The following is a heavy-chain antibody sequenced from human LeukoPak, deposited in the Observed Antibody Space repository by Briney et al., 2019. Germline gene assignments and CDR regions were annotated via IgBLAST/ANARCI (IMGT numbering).Heavy chain of an antibody. Sequence: PGGSLRLSCAASGSIFSNYAMSWVRQAPGKGREWGSAISRSGGSTYYADSVKGRFAISRDNSKNSLYLQMNSLRAEDTAVYYCARGLHSSSWYFDYWGQGTLVTVSS. V-gene: IGHV3-23*01. CDR3: ARGLHSSSWYFDY. D-gene: IGHD6-13*01. CDR1: GSIFSNYA. CDR2: ISRSGGST. J-gene: IGHJ4*02.